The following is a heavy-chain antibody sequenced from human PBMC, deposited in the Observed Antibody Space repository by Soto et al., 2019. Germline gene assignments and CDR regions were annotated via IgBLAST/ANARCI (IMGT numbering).Heavy chain of an antibody. CDR2: IIPTFGTP. Sequence: QVQLVQSGAEVKKPGSSVKVSCKASGDTFSRYAISWVRQAPGQGLEWMGGIIPTFGTPNYAQKFQGRVTIIEDESTSTVYMEVSSLTSEDTAMYYCARVAYGDYGVDVWGQGTTVTVSS. CDR3: ARVAYGDYGVDV. V-gene: IGHV1-69*01. CDR1: GDTFSRYA. J-gene: IGHJ6*02. D-gene: IGHD4-17*01.